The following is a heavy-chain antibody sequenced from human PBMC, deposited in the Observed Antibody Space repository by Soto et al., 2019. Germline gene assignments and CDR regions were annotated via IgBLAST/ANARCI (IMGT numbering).Heavy chain of an antibody. J-gene: IGHJ4*02. CDR1: GFTFSNAW. V-gene: IGHV3-15*07. Sequence: GGSLRLSCAASGFTFSNAWMNWVRQAPGKGLEWVGRIKSKTDGGTTDYAAPVKGRFTISRDDSKNTRYLKMNGLKTEDTAVYYCTTGDRSWYSGNFDYWGQGTLVTVSS. CDR2: IKSKTDGGTT. D-gene: IGHD6-13*01. CDR3: TTGDRSWYSGNFDY.